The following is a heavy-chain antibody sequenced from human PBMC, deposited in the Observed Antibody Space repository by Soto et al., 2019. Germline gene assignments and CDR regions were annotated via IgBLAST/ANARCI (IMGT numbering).Heavy chain of an antibody. CDR2: ISAYNGNT. CDR3: ARASPPVDC. Sequence: QVQLVQSGAEVKKPGASVKVSCKASGYTFSSYGISWVRQAPGQGLEWMGWISAYNGNTKYAQKTQGRVTMTTDTSTSRAYRELRRLRSDDTDVYYCARASPPVDCWGQGTLVTVSS. CDR1: GYTFSSYG. J-gene: IGHJ4*02. V-gene: IGHV1-18*01.